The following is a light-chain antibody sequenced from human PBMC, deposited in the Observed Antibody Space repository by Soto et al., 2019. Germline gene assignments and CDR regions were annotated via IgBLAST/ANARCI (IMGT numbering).Light chain of an antibody. CDR1: SSDVGGYRS. V-gene: IGLV2-14*01. CDR2: EVN. J-gene: IGLJ2*01. CDR3: SSYTSSSTVI. Sequence: QSALTQPASVSGSPGQSISISCTGTSSDVGGYRSVSWYQQHPGKAPKLMIYEVNNRPSGVSNRFSGFKSGNTASLTISGLQPEDEADYYCSSYTSSSTVIFGGGTKLTVL.